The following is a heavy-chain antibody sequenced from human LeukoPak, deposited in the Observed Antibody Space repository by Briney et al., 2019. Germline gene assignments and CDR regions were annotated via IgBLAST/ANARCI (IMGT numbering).Heavy chain of an antibody. CDR1: GYTFTSYY. CDR3: ARELSGILGFDY. V-gene: IGHV1-46*01. Sequence: GASVKVSCKASGYTFTSYYMHWVRQAPGQGLEWMGIINPSGGSTSYAQKFQGRVTMTRDMSTSTVYMELSSLRSEDTAVYYCARELSGILGFDYWGRGTLVTISS. J-gene: IGHJ4*02. D-gene: IGHD6-13*01. CDR2: INPSGGST.